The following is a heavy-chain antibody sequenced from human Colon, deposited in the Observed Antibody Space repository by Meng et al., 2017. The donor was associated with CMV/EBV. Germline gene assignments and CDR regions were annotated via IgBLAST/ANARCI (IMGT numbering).Heavy chain of an antibody. CDR1: GYTFTSYD. J-gene: IGHJ4*02. D-gene: IGHD2-2*03. V-gene: IGHV1-8*01. CDR3: ARVEIVVVPAAIRLPDY. CDR2: MNPNSGNT. Sequence: ASVKVSCKASGYTFTSYDINWVRQATGQGLEWMGWMNPNSGNTGYAQKFQGRVTMTRNTSISTAYMELSSLRSEDTAVYYCARVEIVVVPAAIRLPDYWGQGTLVTVS.